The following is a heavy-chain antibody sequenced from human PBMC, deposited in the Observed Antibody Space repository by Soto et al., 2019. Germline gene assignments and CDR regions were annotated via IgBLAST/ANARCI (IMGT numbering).Heavy chain of an antibody. CDR2: ITPTLNIA. V-gene: IGHV1-69*01. J-gene: IGHJ4*02. CDR3: ARGYYSGSNPSSFDY. Sequence: QLQLVQSGAEVREPGSSVKVSCKASGGTFSSYTVIWVRQAPGQGLEWMGGITPTLNIAKYAEKFQGRVTITADESTSTVNMHLRSLRSEDTAVYFCARGYYSGSNPSSFDYWGQGTLVAVSS. CDR1: GGTFSSYT. D-gene: IGHD1-26*01.